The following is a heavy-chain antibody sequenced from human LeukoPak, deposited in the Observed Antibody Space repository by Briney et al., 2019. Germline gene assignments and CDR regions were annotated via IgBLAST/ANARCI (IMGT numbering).Heavy chain of an antibody. J-gene: IGHJ3*02. CDR1: GFTFSSYW. CDR3: AREGTYYYDSSGYYSI. D-gene: IGHD3-22*01. Sequence: PGGSLRLSCAASGFTFSSYWMSWVRQAPGKGLEWVANIKRDGSEKYYVDSVKGRFTISRDNAKNSLYLQMNSLRAEDTAVYYCAREGTYYYDSSGYYSIWGQGTMVTVPS. V-gene: IGHV3-7*01. CDR2: IKRDGSEK.